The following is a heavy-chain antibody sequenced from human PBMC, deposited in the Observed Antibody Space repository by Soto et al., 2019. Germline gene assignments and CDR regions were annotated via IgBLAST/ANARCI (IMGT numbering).Heavy chain of an antibody. J-gene: IGHJ4*02. CDR3: AKDGGYAYYDSSGYYFAY. D-gene: IGHD3-22*01. CDR1: RVALSIYS. CDR2: ISGSGGST. Sequence: GGSLRDSCADSRVALSIYSVRWLRQGHGKALERVSAISGSGGSTYHADSVKGRLTISRDNSKTTLYLQMKSLRAEDTAVYYCAKDGGYAYYDSSGYYFAYWGQGT. V-gene: IGHV3-23*01.